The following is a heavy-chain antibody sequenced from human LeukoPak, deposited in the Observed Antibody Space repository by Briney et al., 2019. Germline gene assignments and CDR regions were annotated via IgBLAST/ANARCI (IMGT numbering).Heavy chain of an antibody. D-gene: IGHD3-9*01. J-gene: IGHJ5*02. V-gene: IGHV1-69*06. CDR3: ARDYDILTGSYNWFVP. Sequence: ASVKVSCKASGGTFSSYAISWVRQAPGQALEWMGGIIPIFGTANYAQKFQGRVTITADKSTSTAYMELSSLRSEDTAVYYCARDYDILTGSYNWFVPWGQGTLVTVSS. CDR1: GGTFSSYA. CDR2: IIPIFGTA.